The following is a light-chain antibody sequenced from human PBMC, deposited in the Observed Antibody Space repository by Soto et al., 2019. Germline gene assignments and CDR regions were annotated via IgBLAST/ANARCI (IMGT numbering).Light chain of an antibody. Sequence: DIQMTQSPSTLSGSVGDRVTITCRASQTISSWLAWYQQKPGKAPKLLIYKASTLKSGVSSRFRGSGYGTDFALTISSLQPEDSSTYYCLQDYNYPRTFGQGTKVDIK. CDR1: QTISSW. J-gene: IGKJ2*02. CDR2: KAS. V-gene: IGKV1-5*03. CDR3: LQDYNYPRT.